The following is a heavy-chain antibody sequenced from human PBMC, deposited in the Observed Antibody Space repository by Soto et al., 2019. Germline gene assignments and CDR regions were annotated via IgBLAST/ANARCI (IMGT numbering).Heavy chain of an antibody. Sequence: SVKVSCKASGGTFSSYTISWVRQAPGQGHEWMGRIIPILDIANYAKKFQGRVTITADKSTSTAYMELSSLRSEDTAVYYCAGAYCGGDCYSRYYFDYWGQGTLVTVSS. D-gene: IGHD2-21*01. CDR3: AGAYCGGDCYSRYYFDY. CDR2: IIPILDIA. CDR1: GGTFSSYT. J-gene: IGHJ4*02. V-gene: IGHV1-69*02.